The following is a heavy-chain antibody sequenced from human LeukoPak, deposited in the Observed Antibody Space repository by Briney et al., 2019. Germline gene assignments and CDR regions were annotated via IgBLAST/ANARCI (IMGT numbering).Heavy chain of an antibody. CDR1: GFTFSSYG. CDR2: ISYDGSNK. Sequence: GSLRLSCAASGFTFSSYGMHWVRQAPGKGLEWVAVISYDGSNKYYADSVKGRFTISRDNSKNTLYLQMNSLRAEDTAVYYCAKASGVRGVIREVDYWGQGTLVTVSS. J-gene: IGHJ4*02. D-gene: IGHD3-10*01. CDR3: AKASGVRGVIREVDY. V-gene: IGHV3-30*18.